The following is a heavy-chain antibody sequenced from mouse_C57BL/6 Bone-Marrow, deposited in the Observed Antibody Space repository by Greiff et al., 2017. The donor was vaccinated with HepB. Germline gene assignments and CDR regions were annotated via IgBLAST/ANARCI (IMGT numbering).Heavy chain of an antibody. CDR3: ARTKSAQATDY. CDR1: GYTFTGYW. V-gene: IGHV1-9*01. D-gene: IGHD3-2*02. Sequence: VKLKQSGAGLMKPGGSVKLSCKATGYTFTGYWIEWVKQRPGKGLEWIGEIGPGSGSTNYKENVKGTATFTADTSSNTPYMQLSRLTTEDSAIYYCARTKSAQATDYWGPGTTLTASS. CDR2: IGPGSGST. J-gene: IGHJ2*01.